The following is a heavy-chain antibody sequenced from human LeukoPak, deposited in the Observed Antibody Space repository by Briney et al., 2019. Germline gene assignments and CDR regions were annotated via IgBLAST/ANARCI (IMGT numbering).Heavy chain of an antibody. CDR3: ARHSGGYYDY. J-gene: IGHJ4*02. D-gene: IGHD3-22*01. CDR1: GYTFSNYW. V-gene: IGHV5-51*01. Sequence: GESLKISCKGSGYTFSNYWIAWVRQMSGKGLEWMAMIYPVDSDTRYSPSFQGQVTLSADKSISTAYLQWSSLKASDTAIYYCARHSGGYYDYWGQGTLVTVSS. CDR2: IYPVDSDT.